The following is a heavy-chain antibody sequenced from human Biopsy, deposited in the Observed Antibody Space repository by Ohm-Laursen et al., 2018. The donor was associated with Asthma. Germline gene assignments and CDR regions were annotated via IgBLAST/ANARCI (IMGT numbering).Heavy chain of an antibody. CDR2: HDHVEGGT. CDR1: GCSLTDLF. J-gene: IGHJ4*02. Sequence: AASVKVSCKVFGCSLTDLFMHWVRQAPGQGPEWMGGHDHVEGGTVNARRFKGRVTMTEDTSTDTAYMELISLSSDDTAVYYCASDFPKDYVRYNFQFWGQGTLVTVSS. V-gene: IGHV1-24*01. CDR3: ASDFPKDYVRYNFQF. D-gene: IGHD4-17*01.